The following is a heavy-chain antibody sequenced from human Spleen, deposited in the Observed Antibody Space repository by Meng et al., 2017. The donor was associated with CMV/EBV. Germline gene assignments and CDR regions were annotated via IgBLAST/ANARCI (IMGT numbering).Heavy chain of an antibody. Sequence: SGPTLVKPTETLTLTCTVSGFSLSYATVGVSWIRQPPGKALEWLAHIFSNDEKSYNTSLKSRLTISKDTSKSQVVLTMTNMDPVDTATYYCARIRGSSSSWYSIYYYGMDAWGQGTTVTVSS. CDR3: ARIRGSSSSWYSIYYYGMDA. D-gene: IGHD6-13*01. V-gene: IGHV2-26*01. CDR1: GFSLSYATVG. CDR2: IFSNDEK. J-gene: IGHJ6*02.